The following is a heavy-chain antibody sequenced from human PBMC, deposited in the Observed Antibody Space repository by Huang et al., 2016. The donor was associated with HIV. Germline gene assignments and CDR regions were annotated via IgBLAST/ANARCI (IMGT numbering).Heavy chain of an antibody. V-gene: IGHV4-39*01. CDR2: IYDSGST. J-gene: IGHJ4*02. CDR1: GGSISSSSYY. Sequence: QLQLQESGPGLVKPSETLSLTCTVSGGSISSSSYYWGWIRQPPGKGLEWIGSIYDSGSTYFNPSLKSRVTISVDTSKNQFSLKLSSVTAADTAVYYCASPPMGIAAAGAVFDYWGQGTLVTVSS. CDR3: ASPPMGIAAAGAVFDY. D-gene: IGHD6-13*01.